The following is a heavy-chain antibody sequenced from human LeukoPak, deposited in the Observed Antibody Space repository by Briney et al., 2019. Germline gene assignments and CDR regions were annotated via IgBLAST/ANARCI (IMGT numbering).Heavy chain of an antibody. V-gene: IGHV3-48*03. Sequence: GGSLRLSCAASGFTFSSYEMNWVRQAPGKGLEWVSYISSSGSTIYYADSVKGRFTISRDNAKNPLYLQMNSLRAEDTAVYYCATTGFYGDYPFDYWGQGTLVTVSS. CDR3: ATTGFYGDYPFDY. J-gene: IGHJ4*02. CDR2: ISSSGSTI. CDR1: GFTFSSYE. D-gene: IGHD4-17*01.